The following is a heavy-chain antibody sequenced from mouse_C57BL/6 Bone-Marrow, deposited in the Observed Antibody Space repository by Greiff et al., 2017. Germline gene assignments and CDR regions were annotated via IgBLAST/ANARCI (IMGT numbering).Heavy chain of an antibody. J-gene: IGHJ2*01. D-gene: IGHD2-1*01. CDR3: ARESYYGNFLDY. V-gene: IGHV1-47*01. Sequence: QVQLQQSGAELVKPGASVKMSCKASGYTFTTYPIEWMKQNPGKSLEWIGNFHPYNDDTTYNEKFKGKATLTVEKSSSTVYLELSRLTSDDSAVXYCARESYYGNFLDYWGQGTTLTVSS. CDR1: GYTFTTYP. CDR2: FHPYNDDT.